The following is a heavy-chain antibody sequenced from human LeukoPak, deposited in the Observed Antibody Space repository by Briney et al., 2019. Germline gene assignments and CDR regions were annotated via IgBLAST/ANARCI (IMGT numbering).Heavy chain of an antibody. J-gene: IGHJ6*03. CDR3: ARVRYDFWSGYYTIQSSYMDV. D-gene: IGHD3-3*01. CDR2: ISSSSSYI. Sequence: PGGSLRLSCAASGFTFSSYSMNWVRQAPGKGLEWVSSISSSSSYIYYADSVKGRFTISRDNAKNSLYLQMNSLRAEDTAVYYCARVRYDFWSGYYTIQSSYMDVWGKGTTVTASS. V-gene: IGHV3-21*01. CDR1: GFTFSSYS.